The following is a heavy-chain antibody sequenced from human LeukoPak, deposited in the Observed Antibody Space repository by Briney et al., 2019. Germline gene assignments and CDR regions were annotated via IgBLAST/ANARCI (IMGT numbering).Heavy chain of an antibody. D-gene: IGHD3-22*01. CDR3: ARGPYSYDSSGAFDI. CDR2: VYTRGGT. J-gene: IGHJ3*02. Sequence: SETLSLICTLSGGSISKYYWSWPRQPAGKGLEWIGRVYTRGGTSYNPPLKSRVTMSVETSKNQFSLKLSSVTAADTAVYFCARGPYSYDSSGAFDIWGQGTMVTVSS. CDR1: GGSISKYY. V-gene: IGHV4-4*07.